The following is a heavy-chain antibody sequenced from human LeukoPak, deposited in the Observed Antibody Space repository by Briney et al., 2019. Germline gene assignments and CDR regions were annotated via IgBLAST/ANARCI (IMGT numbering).Heavy chain of an antibody. CDR3: VRYCSSTRCYRTAFDI. D-gene: IGHD2-2*01. CDR1: GFTFSDHY. Sequence: GGTLRLSCAASGFTFSDHYMDWVRQAPGKGLEWVGRTRSKANSYTTEYAASVKDRFTISRDDSKNSLYLQMNSLKTEDTAVYYCVRYCSSTRCYRTAFDIWGQGTMVTVSS. CDR2: TRSKANSYTT. J-gene: IGHJ3*02. V-gene: IGHV3-72*01.